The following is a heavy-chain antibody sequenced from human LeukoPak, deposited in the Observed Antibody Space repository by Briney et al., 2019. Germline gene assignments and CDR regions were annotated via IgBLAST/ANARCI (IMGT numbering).Heavy chain of an antibody. Sequence: GGSLGLSCAASGFTFSSYSMNWVRQAPGKGLEWVSSISSSSSYIYYADSVKGRFTISRDNAKNSLYLQMNSLRAEDTAVYYCARGITMVRGVYYFDYWGQGTLVTVSS. CDR2: ISSSSSYI. J-gene: IGHJ4*02. D-gene: IGHD3-10*01. V-gene: IGHV3-21*01. CDR1: GFTFSSYS. CDR3: ARGITMVRGVYYFDY.